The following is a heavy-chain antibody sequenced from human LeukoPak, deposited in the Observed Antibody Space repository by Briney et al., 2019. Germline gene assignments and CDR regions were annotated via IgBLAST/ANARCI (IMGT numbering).Heavy chain of an antibody. V-gene: IGHV3-23*01. Sequence: ETLSLTCAVYGGSFSGYYWSWVRQAPGKGLEWVSAISGGGGSTYYADSVKGRFTISRDNSKNTLYLQMNSLRAEDTAVYYCAKRGHFYDSSTDLYYYYGLDVWGQGTTVTVSS. J-gene: IGHJ6*02. D-gene: IGHD3-22*01. CDR1: GGSFSGYY. CDR2: ISGGGGST. CDR3: AKRGHFYDSSTDLYYYYGLDV.